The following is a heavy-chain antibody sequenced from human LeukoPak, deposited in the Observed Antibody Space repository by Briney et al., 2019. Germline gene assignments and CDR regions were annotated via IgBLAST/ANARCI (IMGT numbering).Heavy chain of an antibody. J-gene: IGHJ5*02. CDR2: IYTSGST. D-gene: IGHD6-13*01. Sequence: SETLSLTCTVSGGSISSYYWSWIRQPAGKGLEWIGRIYTSGSTNYNPSLKSRVTMSVDTSKNQFSLKLSSVTAADTAVYYCARDLAAAGTDRFDPWGQGTLVTVSS. CDR3: ARDLAAAGTDRFDP. V-gene: IGHV4-4*07. CDR1: GGSISSYY.